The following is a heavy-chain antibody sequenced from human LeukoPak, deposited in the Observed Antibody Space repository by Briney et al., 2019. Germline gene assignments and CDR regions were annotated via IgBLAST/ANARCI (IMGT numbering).Heavy chain of an antibody. D-gene: IGHD3-10*01. J-gene: IGHJ4*02. V-gene: IGHV1-69*06. Sequence: GASVKVSCKASGYTFTGYYMHWVRQAPGQGLEWMGGIIPIFGTANYAQKFQGRVTITADKSTSTAYMELSSLRSEDTAVYYCASVPLDYGSGSYSPHDYWGQGTLVTVSS. CDR2: IIPIFGTA. CDR1: GYTFTGYY. CDR3: ASVPLDYGSGSYSPHDY.